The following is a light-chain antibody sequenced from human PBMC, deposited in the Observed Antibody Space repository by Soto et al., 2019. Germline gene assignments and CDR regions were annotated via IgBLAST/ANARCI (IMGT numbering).Light chain of an antibody. Sequence: QSVLTQPASVSGSPGQLITISCTGTSSDVGDYNFVSWYQQHPGKAPKLVIYEVSNRPSGVSNRFSGSKSGNTASLTISGLQAEDEADYYCSSYTTTSTLEVFGTGTKLTVL. V-gene: IGLV2-14*01. CDR2: EVS. CDR1: SSDVGDYNF. J-gene: IGLJ1*01. CDR3: SSYTTTSTLEV.